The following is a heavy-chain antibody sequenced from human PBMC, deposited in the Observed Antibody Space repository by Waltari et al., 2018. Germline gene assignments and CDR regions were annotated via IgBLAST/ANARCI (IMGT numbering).Heavy chain of an antibody. CDR2: IYYSGST. CDR3: ANLKYSSSWHFDY. Sequence: QVQLQESGPGLVKPSETLSLTCTVSGGSISSHYWSWIWQPPGKGLEWIGYIYYSGSTNYNPPLKSRVTISVDTSKNQFSLKLSSVTAADTAVYYCANLKYSSSWHFDYWGQGTLVTVSS. V-gene: IGHV4-59*11. J-gene: IGHJ4*02. CDR1: GGSISSHY. D-gene: IGHD6-13*01.